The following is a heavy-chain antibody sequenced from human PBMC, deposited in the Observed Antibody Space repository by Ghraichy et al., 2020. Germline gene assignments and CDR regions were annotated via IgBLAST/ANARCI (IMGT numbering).Heavy chain of an antibody. Sequence: ESLNISCAVYGGSFSGYYWSWIRQPPGKGLEWIGEINHSGSTNYNPSLKSRVTISVDTSKNQFSLKLSSVTAADTAVYYCARGVTIFGVVINYYYYGMDVWGQGTTDTVSS. D-gene: IGHD3-3*01. CDR1: GGSFSGYY. J-gene: IGHJ6*02. CDR3: ARGVTIFGVVINYYYYGMDV. CDR2: INHSGST. V-gene: IGHV4-34*01.